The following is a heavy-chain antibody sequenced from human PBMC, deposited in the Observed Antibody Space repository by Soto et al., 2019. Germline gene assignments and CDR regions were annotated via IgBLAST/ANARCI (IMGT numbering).Heavy chain of an antibody. D-gene: IGHD6-6*01. CDR2: INHSGST. J-gene: IGHJ4*02. V-gene: IGHV4-34*01. CDR3: ARGLGSSADPTFDY. CDR1: GGSFSGYY. Sequence: TLSLTCAVYGGSFSGYYWSWIRQPPGKGLEWIGEINHSGSTNYNPSLKSRVTISVDTSKNQFSLKLSSVTAADTAVYYCARGLGSSADPTFDYWGQGTLVTVSS.